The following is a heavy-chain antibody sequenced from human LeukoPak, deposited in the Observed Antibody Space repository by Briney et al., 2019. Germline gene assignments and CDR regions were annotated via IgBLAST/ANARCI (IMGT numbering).Heavy chain of an antibody. CDR3: ASAPTYYYDSSGYYHFDY. CDR1: GGTFSSYT. CDR2: IIPILGIA. J-gene: IGHJ4*02. V-gene: IGHV1-69*02. D-gene: IGHD3-22*01. Sequence: VASVKVSCKASGGTFSSYTISWVRQAPGQGLEWMGRIIPILGIANYAQKFQGRVTITADKSTSTAYMELSSLRSEDTAVYYCASAPTYYYDSSGYYHFDYWGQGTLVTVSS.